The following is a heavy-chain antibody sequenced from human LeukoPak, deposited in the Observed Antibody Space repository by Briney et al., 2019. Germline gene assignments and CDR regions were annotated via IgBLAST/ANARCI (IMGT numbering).Heavy chain of an antibody. CDR2: IYYSGST. J-gene: IGHJ3*02. CDR1: CGSISSGDYY. D-gene: IGHD2-15*01. CDR3: ARYRVDVVVAAHDAFDI. Sequence: SQTLSLTCTVSCGSISSGDYYWSWIRQPPGKGLEWIGYIYYSGSTYYNPSLKSRVTISVDTSKNQFSLKLSSVTAADTAVYYCARYRVDVVVAAHDAFDIWGQGTMVTVSS. V-gene: IGHV4-30-4*01.